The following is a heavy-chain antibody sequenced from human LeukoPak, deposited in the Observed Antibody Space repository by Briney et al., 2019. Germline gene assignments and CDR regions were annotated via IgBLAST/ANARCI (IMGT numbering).Heavy chain of an antibody. CDR3: ARDSFTCSSTSCYQGDY. D-gene: IGHD2-2*01. CDR2: FSAYNGNT. V-gene: IGHV1-18*01. CDR1: GYTFTSYG. Sequence: ASVKVSCKASGYTFTSYGISWVRQAPGQGLEGMGWFSAYNGNTNYAQKLQGRVTMTTDTSTSTAYMELRSLRSDDTAVYYCARDSFTCSSTSCYQGDYWGQGTLVTVSS. J-gene: IGHJ4*02.